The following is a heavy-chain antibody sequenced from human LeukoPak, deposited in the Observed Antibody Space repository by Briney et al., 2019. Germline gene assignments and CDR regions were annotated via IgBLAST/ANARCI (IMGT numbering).Heavy chain of an antibody. CDR3: ARGGRRNHGDYEVWFDP. Sequence: KPSETLSLTCAVYGGSFSGYYWSWIRQPPGKGLEWIGEINHSGSTNYNPPLKSRVTISVDTSKNQFSLKLSSVTAADTAVYYCARGGRRNHGDYEVWFDPRGQGTLVTVSS. CDR1: GGSFSGYY. D-gene: IGHD4-17*01. V-gene: IGHV4-34*01. J-gene: IGHJ5*02. CDR2: INHSGST.